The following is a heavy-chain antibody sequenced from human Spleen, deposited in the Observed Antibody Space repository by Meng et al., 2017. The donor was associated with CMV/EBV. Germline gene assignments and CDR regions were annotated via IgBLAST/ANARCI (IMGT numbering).Heavy chain of an antibody. CDR1: GFNFGFYA. CDR3: TKEPGSSGWYRFDF. CDR2: ISGSGGST. V-gene: IGHV3-23*01. J-gene: IGHJ4*02. Sequence: GGSLRLSCAASGFNFGFYAMAWVRQAPGKGLEWVSSISGSGGSTYYADSVNGRFTISRDNSNNTVYLQMSSLRAEDTAIYYCTKEPGSSGWYRFDFWGQGTLVTVSS. D-gene: IGHD6-19*01.